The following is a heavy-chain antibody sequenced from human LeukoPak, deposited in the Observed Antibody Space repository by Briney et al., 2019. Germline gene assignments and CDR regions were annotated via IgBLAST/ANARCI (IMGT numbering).Heavy chain of an antibody. CDR1: GGTFSSYA. Sequence: GSSVKVSCKASGGTFSSYAISWVRQAPGQGLEWMGRIIPILGIANYAQKFQGRVTITADKSTSTAYMELSSPRSEDTAVYYCARDLYPSRYDFWSGNSGSKFDPWGQGTLVTVSS. D-gene: IGHD3-3*01. CDR3: ARDLYPSRYDFWSGNSGSKFDP. J-gene: IGHJ5*02. CDR2: IIPILGIA. V-gene: IGHV1-69*04.